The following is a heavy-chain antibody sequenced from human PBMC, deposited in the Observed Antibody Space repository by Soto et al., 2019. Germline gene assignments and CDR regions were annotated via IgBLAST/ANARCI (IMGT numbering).Heavy chain of an antibody. V-gene: IGHV3-30*03. Sequence: GGSLRLSCAASGFTFSSYGMHWVRQAPGKGLEWVAVISYDGSNKYYADSVKGRFTISRDNSKNTLYLQMNSLRAEDTAVYYCGVAGTPQDAFDIWGQGTMVTVSS. D-gene: IGHD6-19*01. CDR2: ISYDGSNK. CDR1: GFTFSSYG. CDR3: GVAGTPQDAFDI. J-gene: IGHJ3*02.